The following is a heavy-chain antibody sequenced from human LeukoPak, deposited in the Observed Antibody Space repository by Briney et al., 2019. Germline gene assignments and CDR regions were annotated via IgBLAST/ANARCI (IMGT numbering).Heavy chain of an antibody. CDR3: ARVNDYFWQWLPFNY. J-gene: IGHJ4*02. CDR1: GYTFTGYG. D-gene: IGHD3-3*01. V-gene: IGHV1-2*02. Sequence: GASVKVSCKASGYTFTGYGINWVRQAPGQGLEWMGWINPNSGGTNYAQKFQGRVTITRDTSISTAYMELSRLRSDDTAVYYCARVNDYFWQWLPFNYWGQGTLVTVSS. CDR2: INPNSGGT.